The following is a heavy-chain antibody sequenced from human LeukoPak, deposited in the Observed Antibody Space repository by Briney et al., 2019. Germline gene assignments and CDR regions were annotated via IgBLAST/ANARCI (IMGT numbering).Heavy chain of an antibody. CDR1: GFTLTSYE. Sequence: GGSLRLSCAASGFTLTSYEMNWVRQAPGKGLEWVANIKHDGSEKYYVDSVKGRFTISRDNAKNSLYLQMNSLRGEDTAVYYCARDRDYYNYFEYWGQGTLVTVSS. J-gene: IGHJ4*02. V-gene: IGHV3-7*04. D-gene: IGHD3-10*01. CDR3: ARDRDYYNYFEY. CDR2: IKHDGSEK.